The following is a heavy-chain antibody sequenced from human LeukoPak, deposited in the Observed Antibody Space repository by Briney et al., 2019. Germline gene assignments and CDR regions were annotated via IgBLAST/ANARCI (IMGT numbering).Heavy chain of an antibody. V-gene: IGHV3-21*01. D-gene: IGHD5-12*01. J-gene: IGHJ4*02. CDR3: ARVGAGRGYSGYDPAGFDY. Sequence: PGGSLRLSCAASGFTFSSYSMNWVRQAPGKGLEWVSFISSSSSYIYYADSVKGRFTISRDNAKNSLYLQMNSLRAEDTAVYYCARVGAGRGYSGYDPAGFDYWGQGTLVTVSS. CDR2: ISSSSSYI. CDR1: GFTFSSYS.